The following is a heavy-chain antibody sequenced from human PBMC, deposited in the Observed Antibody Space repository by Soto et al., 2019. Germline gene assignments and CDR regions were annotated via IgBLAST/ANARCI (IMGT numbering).Heavy chain of an antibody. D-gene: IGHD3-10*01. V-gene: IGHV4-31*03. J-gene: IGHJ4*02. CDR3: ASSPSLGAMVRGVTMD. CDR1: GGSISSGGYY. CDR2: IYYSGST. Sequence: QVQLQESGPGLVKPSQTLSLTCTVSGGSISSGGYYWSWIRQHPGKGLEWIGYIYYSGSTYYNPSLKSRVITSXXTXKTXFPLKLCPVTAADTAVYYCASSPSLGAMVRGVTMDWGQGTLVTVSS.